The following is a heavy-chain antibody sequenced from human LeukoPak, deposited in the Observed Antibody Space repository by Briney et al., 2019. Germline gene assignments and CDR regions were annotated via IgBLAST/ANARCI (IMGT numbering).Heavy chain of an antibody. Sequence: ASVKVSCKASGSTFTVYYMHWVRQAPGQGLEWMGWINPNSGGTNYAQKFQGRVTMTRDTSISTAYMELSRLRSDDTAVYYCARERDSGNWFDPWGQGTLVTVSS. J-gene: IGHJ5*02. CDR3: ARERDSGNWFDP. CDR2: INPNSGGT. V-gene: IGHV1-2*02. CDR1: GSTFTVYY. D-gene: IGHD2-15*01.